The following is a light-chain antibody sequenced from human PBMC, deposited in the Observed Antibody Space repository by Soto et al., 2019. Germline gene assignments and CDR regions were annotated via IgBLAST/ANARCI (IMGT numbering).Light chain of an antibody. V-gene: IGKV1-39*01. CDR1: QSISSY. Sequence: DIPMTQSPSSLSASVGDRVTITCRASQSISSYLNWYQQKPGKAPKLLIYASSSLQSGVPSRFSGSRSGTDFNLTISSLQPEDFATYYCQQSYSTPISFGQGTKLEIK. J-gene: IGKJ2*01. CDR2: ASS. CDR3: QQSYSTPIS.